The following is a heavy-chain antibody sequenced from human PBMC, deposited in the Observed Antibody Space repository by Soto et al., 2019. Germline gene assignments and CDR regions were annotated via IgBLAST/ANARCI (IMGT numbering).Heavy chain of an antibody. CDR3: ARDLYPLAYYFDY. J-gene: IGHJ4*02. CDR1: GYNFVNHG. Sequence: ASVKVSCKTSGYNFVNHGISWVRQAPGRGLEWLGWISGHNGATKYGKRLQGRVTMTIDTSTTTAYMELRSLRSDDTAVYYWARDLYPLAYYFDYWGQGTLVTVSS. V-gene: IGHV1-18*04. D-gene: IGHD2-2*02. CDR2: ISGHNGAT.